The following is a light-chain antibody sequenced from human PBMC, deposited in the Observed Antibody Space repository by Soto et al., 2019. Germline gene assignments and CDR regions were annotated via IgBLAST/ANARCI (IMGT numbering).Light chain of an antibody. CDR3: SSYTSSSTIV. V-gene: IGLV2-14*01. Sequence: QSALTQPASVSGSPGQSITISCTGTSSDVGGYNFVSWYQQHPGKAPKLMIFEVSHRPSGVSIRFSASKSGNTASLTISGLQAVDEADYYCSSYTSSSTIVFGTGTKVTVL. CDR2: EVS. CDR1: SSDVGGYNF. J-gene: IGLJ1*01.